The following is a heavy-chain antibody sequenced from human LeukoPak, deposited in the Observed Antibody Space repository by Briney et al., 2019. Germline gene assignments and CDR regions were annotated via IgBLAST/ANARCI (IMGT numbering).Heavy chain of an antibody. D-gene: IGHD3-16*01. Sequence: GESRKISCKGFGYNFTNYLIAWVRQTPGKGLEWMGFFYPGDSDTRYSPSFQGQVTISGDTSTSTAYLQWSSLKASDTAMYYCATGTFRPDAFDIWGEGKMVTVSS. CDR1: GYNFTNYL. CDR3: ATGTFRPDAFDI. CDR2: FYPGDSDT. V-gene: IGHV5-51*01. J-gene: IGHJ3*02.